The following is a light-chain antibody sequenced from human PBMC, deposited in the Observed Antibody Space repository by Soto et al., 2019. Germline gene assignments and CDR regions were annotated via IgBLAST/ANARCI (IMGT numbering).Light chain of an antibody. CDR2: DAS. CDR1: QSVSSY. J-gene: IGKJ4*01. CDR3: HQRSNWPLT. Sequence: EIVLTQSPATLSLSPGERATLSCRASQSVSSYLAWYQQKPGQAPRLLIYDASNRATGIPARFSGSGSGTDFTRTISSLEPEDFAVYYGHQRSNWPLTFGGGTTVEIK. V-gene: IGKV3-11*01.